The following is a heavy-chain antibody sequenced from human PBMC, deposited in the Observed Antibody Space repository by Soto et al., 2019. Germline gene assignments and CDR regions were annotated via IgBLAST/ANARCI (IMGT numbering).Heavy chain of an antibody. CDR1: GFSATSSGVG. V-gene: IGHV2-5*02. CDR3: GRLPREAFPYYFDA. J-gene: IGHJ4*02. Sequence: QITLKESGPPLVKPTQTLTLTCAFSGFSATSSGVGVAWLRQPPGKALEWLAVIYWDDADQYRPSLKTRHTIMNDTSHRQVILTITDTDPLDTATYHCGRLPREAFPYYFDAWGQGTLVTVSS. CDR2: IYWDDAD. D-gene: IGHD2-15*01.